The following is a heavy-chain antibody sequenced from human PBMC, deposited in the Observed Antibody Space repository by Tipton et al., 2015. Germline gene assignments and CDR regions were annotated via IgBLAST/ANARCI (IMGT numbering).Heavy chain of an antibody. J-gene: IGHJ5*02. Sequence: SLTCTVSGVSVTSNSYYWSWIRQPPGKGLEWTGYISHSGSTNHNPSLKSRVTISLDTSKNQFSLKLSSVTAADTAVYYCARTGYDFWSGYSTFDPWGQGTLVTVSS. V-gene: IGHV4-61*01. D-gene: IGHD3-3*01. CDR2: ISHSGST. CDR3: ARTGYDFWSGYSTFDP. CDR1: GVSVTSNSYY.